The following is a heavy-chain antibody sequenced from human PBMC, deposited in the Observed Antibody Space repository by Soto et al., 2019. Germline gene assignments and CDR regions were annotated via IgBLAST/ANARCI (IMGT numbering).Heavy chain of an antibody. CDR1: GFTFSSYG. V-gene: IGHV3-30*18. J-gene: IGHJ6*02. Sequence: QVQLLESGGGVVQPGRSLRLSGAASGFTFSSYGMHWVRQAPGKGLEWVAVISYDGSNKYYADSVKGRFTISRDNSKNTLYLQMKSLRAEDTAVYYCAKESPTMFYGMDVWGQGTTVTVSS. CDR2: ISYDGSNK. D-gene: IGHD3-10*02. CDR3: AKESPTMFYGMDV.